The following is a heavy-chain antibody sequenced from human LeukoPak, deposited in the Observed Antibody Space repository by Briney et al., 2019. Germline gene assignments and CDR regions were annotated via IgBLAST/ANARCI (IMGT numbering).Heavy chain of an antibody. CDR3: AKAVWFGESPFDY. D-gene: IGHD3-10*01. CDR2: INQDGSEK. J-gene: IGHJ4*02. CDR1: GFTFSSYW. V-gene: IGHV3-7*03. Sequence: GGSLRLSCVASGFTFSSYWMSWVRQAPGKGLEWVANINQDGSEKYDVDSAKGRFTISRDNAKNSLYLQMNSLRAEDTAVYYCAKAVWFGESPFDYWGQGTLVTVSS.